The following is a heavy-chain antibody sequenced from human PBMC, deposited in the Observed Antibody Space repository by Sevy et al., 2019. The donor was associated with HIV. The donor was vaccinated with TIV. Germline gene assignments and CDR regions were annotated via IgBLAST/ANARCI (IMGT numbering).Heavy chain of an antibody. CDR3: ARGSYDILTAYYTSRPFDY. V-gene: IGHV4-59*01. CDR1: GGSISSYY. CDR2: IYYSGST. D-gene: IGHD3-9*01. Sequence: SETLSLTCTVSGGSISSYYWSWIRQPPGKGLEWIGCIYYSGSTNYNPSLKSRVTISVDTSKNQFSLKLRSVTAADTAVYYCARGSYDILTAYYTSRPFDYWGQRTLVTVS. J-gene: IGHJ4*02.